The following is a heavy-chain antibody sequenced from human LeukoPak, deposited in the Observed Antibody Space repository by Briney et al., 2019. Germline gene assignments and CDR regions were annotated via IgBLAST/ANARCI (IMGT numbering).Heavy chain of an antibody. V-gene: IGHV3-49*04. CDR3: ARGQYYDTNGNQYYFDD. Sequence: PGGSLRLSCTASGFTFGNYAMSWVRQAPGKGLEWVGFIRSKTYGGTTEYAASVKGRFTISRDDSKSIASLQKNSLKTEDTAVYYCARGQYYDTNGNQYYFDDWGQGTLVTVSS. CDR1: GFTFGNYA. J-gene: IGHJ4*02. D-gene: IGHD2-8*01. CDR2: IRSKTYGGTT.